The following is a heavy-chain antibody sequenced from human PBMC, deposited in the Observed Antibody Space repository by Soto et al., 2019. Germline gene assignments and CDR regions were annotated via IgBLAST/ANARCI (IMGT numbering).Heavy chain of an antibody. V-gene: IGHV3-53*01. Sequence: PGGSLRLSCVASGCTFSYYYMTWVRQAPGKGLEWVSFIYSSGSTYYADSVKGRFTISRDNFKNTLYLQMNSLRAEDTAVYYCAKTSVAGFKPWFDPWGQGTLVTVSS. D-gene: IGHD6-19*01. CDR1: GCTFSYYY. J-gene: IGHJ5*02. CDR2: IYSSGST. CDR3: AKTSVAGFKPWFDP.